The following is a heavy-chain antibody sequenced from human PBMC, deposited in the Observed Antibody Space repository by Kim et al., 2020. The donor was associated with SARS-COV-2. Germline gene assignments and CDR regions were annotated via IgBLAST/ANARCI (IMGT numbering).Heavy chain of an antibody. CDR3: AREGDDYGDYDVYY. J-gene: IGHJ4*02. D-gene: IGHD4-17*01. CDR2: ISYDGSNK. Sequence: GGSLRLSCAASGFTFSSYAMHWVRQAPGKGLEWVAVISYDGSNKYYADSVKGRFTISRDNSKNTLYLQMNSLRAEDTAVYYCAREGDDYGDYDVYYWGQGALFTVSS. CDR1: GFTFSSYA. V-gene: IGHV3-30-3*01.